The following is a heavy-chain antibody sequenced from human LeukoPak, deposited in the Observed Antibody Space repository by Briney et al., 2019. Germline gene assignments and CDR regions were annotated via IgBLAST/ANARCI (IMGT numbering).Heavy chain of an antibody. CDR2: IYHSGST. Sequence: SETLSLTCTVSGYSISSGYYWGWIRQPPGKGLEWIGSIYHSGSTYYNPSLKSRVTISVDTSKNQFSLKLSSVTAADTAVYYCAREPTVVVAAAIPHNWIDPWGQGTLVTVSS. D-gene: IGHD2-2*01. CDR3: AREPTVVVAAAIPHNWIDP. CDR1: GYSISSGYY. V-gene: IGHV4-38-2*02. J-gene: IGHJ5*02.